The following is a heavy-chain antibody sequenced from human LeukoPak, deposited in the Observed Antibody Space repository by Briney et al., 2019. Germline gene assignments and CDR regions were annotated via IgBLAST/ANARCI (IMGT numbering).Heavy chain of an antibody. D-gene: IGHD2-2*01. CDR3: ARQFVPATAEFDY. CDR2: IDPSDSYT. V-gene: IGHV5-10-1*01. Sequence: GESLKISCKGSGYSFTNYWISWVRQMPGKGLEWMGRIDPSDSYTNYSPSFQGHVTISADKSISTAYLQWSSLKASDTAMYYCARQFVPATAEFDYWGQGTLVTVSS. CDR1: GYSFTNYW. J-gene: IGHJ4*02.